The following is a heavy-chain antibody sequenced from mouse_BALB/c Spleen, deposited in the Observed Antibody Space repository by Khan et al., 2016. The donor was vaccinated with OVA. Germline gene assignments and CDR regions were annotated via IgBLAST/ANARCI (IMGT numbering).Heavy chain of an antibody. CDR1: GDSITSGY. J-gene: IGHJ2*01. CDR2: ISYSGST. D-gene: IGHD2-14*01. V-gene: IGHV3-8*02. Sequence: EVQLQESGPSLVKPSQTLSLTCSVTGDSITSGYWNWIRKFPGNKLEYMGYISYSGSTYYNPSLKSRISITRDTSKNQYYLQLNSVPTEETATDYCARWKYRYDGYFDYWGQGTTLTVSS. CDR3: ARWKYRYDGYFDY.